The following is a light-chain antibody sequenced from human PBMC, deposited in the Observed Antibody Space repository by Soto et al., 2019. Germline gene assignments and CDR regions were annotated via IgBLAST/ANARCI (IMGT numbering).Light chain of an antibody. CDR2: SDN. CDR3: AAWDDSLNGLL. Sequence: QSVLTQPPSASGTPGQRVTISCSGGSSNIGSNTVNWYQQVPGTAPKLLIYSDNQRPSGVPERFSASKSGTSASLAISGLQSADESDYYCAAWDDSLNGLLFGGGTKVTVL. J-gene: IGLJ2*01. CDR1: SSNIGSNT. V-gene: IGLV1-44*01.